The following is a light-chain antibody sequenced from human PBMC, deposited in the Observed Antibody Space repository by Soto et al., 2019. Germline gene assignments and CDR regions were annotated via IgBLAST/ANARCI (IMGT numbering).Light chain of an antibody. CDR2: DVS. V-gene: IGLV2-8*01. CDR3: SSYAGSSWV. Sequence: QSALTQPPSASGSPGQSVTISCNGTSSDVGAYNYVSWYQQHPGKAPKLMIYDVSKRPSGVPYRFSGSKSGNAASLTVSGLQGEDEADYYCSSYAGSSWVFGGGTQLTVL. CDR1: SSDVGAYNY. J-gene: IGLJ3*02.